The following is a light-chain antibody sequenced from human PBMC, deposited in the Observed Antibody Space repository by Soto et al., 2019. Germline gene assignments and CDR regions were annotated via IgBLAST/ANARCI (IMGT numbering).Light chain of an antibody. J-gene: IGKJ4*01. Sequence: EIGMTQSPATLSVSPGERATLSCRASQSVSSYLAWYQQKPGQAPRLLIYGASSRANGIPDRFSGSGSGTDFTLTISRLEPEDFAVYYCHQYGSSPLTFGGGTKVDI. CDR2: GAS. CDR1: QSVSSY. CDR3: HQYGSSPLT. V-gene: IGKV3-20*01.